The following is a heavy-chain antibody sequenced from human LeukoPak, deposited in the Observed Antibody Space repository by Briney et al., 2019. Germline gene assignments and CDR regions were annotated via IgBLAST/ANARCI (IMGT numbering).Heavy chain of an antibody. Sequence: SETLSLTCTVSGGSISSYYWTWIRKSPGKGLEWIGHLYNSGSTNYNPSLRSRVTISVDTSKNQFSLRLSSVTAADTAVYYCARAVADNTFDYWGPGTLVAVSS. J-gene: IGHJ4*02. V-gene: IGHV4-59*08. CDR2: LYNSGST. CDR3: ARAVADNTFDY. CDR1: GGSISSYY. D-gene: IGHD1-1*01.